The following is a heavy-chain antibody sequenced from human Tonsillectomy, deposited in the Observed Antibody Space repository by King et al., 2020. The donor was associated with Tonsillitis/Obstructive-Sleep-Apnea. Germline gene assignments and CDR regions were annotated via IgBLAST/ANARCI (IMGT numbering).Heavy chain of an antibody. Sequence: VQLVESGGGVVQPGRSLRLSCAASGFTFSSYGMHWVRQAPGKGLEWVAVIWYDGSNKYYADSVKGRFTISRDNSKNTMDLQMNSLRAEDTAVYYCARDFGYCSGGTCKCYFDYWGQGTLVTVSS. V-gene: IGHV3-33*01. CDR2: IWYDGSNK. CDR1: GFTFSSYG. D-gene: IGHD2-15*01. CDR3: ARDFGYCSGGTCKCYFDY. J-gene: IGHJ4*02.